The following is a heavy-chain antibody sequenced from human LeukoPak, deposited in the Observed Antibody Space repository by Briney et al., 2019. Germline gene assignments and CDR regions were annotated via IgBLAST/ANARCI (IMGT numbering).Heavy chain of an antibody. D-gene: IGHD4-17*01. CDR1: GYTFTGYY. CDR2: INPNSGGT. CDR3: ARDSPHDYGDYSNPFDY. V-gene: IGHV1-2*06. J-gene: IGHJ4*02. Sequence: ASVKVSCKASGYTFTGYYMHWVRQAPGQGLEWMGRINPNSGGTNYAQKFQGRVTMTRDTSISTAYMELSRLRSDDTAVYYCARDSPHDYGDYSNPFDYWGQGTLVTVSS.